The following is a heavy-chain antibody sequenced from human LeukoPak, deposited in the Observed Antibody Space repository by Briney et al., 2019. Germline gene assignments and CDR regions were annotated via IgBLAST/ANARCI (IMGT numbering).Heavy chain of an antibody. D-gene: IGHD3-3*01. J-gene: IGHJ6*03. Sequence: ASVKVSCKASGYTFTGYYTHWVRQAPGQGLEWMGWINPNSGGTNYAQKFQGRVTMTRDTSISTAYMELSRLRSDDTAVYYCARGGNYDFWSGYYIRTSYYYYYMDAWGKGTTVTVSS. CDR3: ARGGNYDFWSGYYIRTSYYYYYMDA. CDR2: INPNSGGT. V-gene: IGHV1-2*02. CDR1: GYTFTGYY.